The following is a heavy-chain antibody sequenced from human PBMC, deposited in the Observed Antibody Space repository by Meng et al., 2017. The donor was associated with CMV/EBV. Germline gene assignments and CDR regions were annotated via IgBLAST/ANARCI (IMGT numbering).Heavy chain of an antibody. CDR2: IRNDGSNK. V-gene: IGHV3-30*02. CDR1: GFTFSSYG. CDR3: AYSGIAVAGPNDY. Sequence: GGSLRLSCAASGFTFSSYGLHWVRQAPGKGLEWVAFIRNDGSNKYYADSVKGRFTISRDNSKNTLYLQMNGLRTEDTAVYYCAYSGIAVAGPNDYWGQGTLVTVSS. J-gene: IGHJ4*02. D-gene: IGHD6-19*01.